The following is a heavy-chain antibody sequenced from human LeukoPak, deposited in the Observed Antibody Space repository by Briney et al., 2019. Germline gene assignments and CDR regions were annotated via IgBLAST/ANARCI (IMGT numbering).Heavy chain of an antibody. V-gene: IGHV4-59*08. CDR2: IYYSGST. D-gene: IGHD3-22*01. CDR3: ARLDSSGYSDY. Sequence: PSETLSLTCTVSGGSISSYYWSWIRQPPGKGLEWIGYIYYSGSTNYNPSLKSRVTISVDTSKNQFSLKLSSVTAADTAVYYCARLDSSGYSDYWGQGTLVTVSS. CDR1: GGSISSYY. J-gene: IGHJ4*02.